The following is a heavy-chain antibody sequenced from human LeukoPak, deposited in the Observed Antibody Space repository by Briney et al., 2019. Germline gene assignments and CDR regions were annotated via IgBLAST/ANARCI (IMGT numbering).Heavy chain of an antibody. CDR3: VKDPYCSSTSCSRWDDWFDP. CDR2: IRYDGSNK. CDR1: GFTFSSYG. Sequence: GGSLRLSCAASGFTFSSYGMHWVRPAPGKGLEWVAFIRYDGSNKYYADSVKGRFTISRDNSTNTLYLQMHSLRAEDTAVYYCVKDPYCSSTSCSRWDDWFDPWGQGTLVTVSS. V-gene: IGHV3-30*02. J-gene: IGHJ5*02. D-gene: IGHD2-2*01.